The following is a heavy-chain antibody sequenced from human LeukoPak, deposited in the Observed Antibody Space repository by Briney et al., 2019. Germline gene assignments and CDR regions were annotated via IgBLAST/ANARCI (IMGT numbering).Heavy chain of an antibody. D-gene: IGHD3-10*01. J-gene: IGHJ4*02. CDR1: GGSFRGYC. V-gene: IGHV4-34*01. CDR2: INHSGST. Sequence: SETLSLTCAVYGGSFRGYCWSWIRQPPGKGLEWIGEINHSGSTNYNPSLKSRVTISVDTSKNQFSLKLSSVTAADTAVFHCARSYSGASYFDSWGQGTLVTVSS. CDR3: ARSYSGASYFDS.